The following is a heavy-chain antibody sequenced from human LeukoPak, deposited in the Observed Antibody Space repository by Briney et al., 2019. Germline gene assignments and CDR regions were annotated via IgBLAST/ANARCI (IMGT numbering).Heavy chain of an antibody. D-gene: IGHD3-10*01. CDR3: AKKGGSGNLVYFDY. CDR2: IYSSGTT. J-gene: IGHJ4*02. CDR1: GDSISGSY. V-gene: IGHV4-4*09. Sequence: PSETLSLTCTVSGDSISGSYWSWIRQPPGQGLEYIGYIYSSGTTNYNPSLKSRFTISVDTSRNQLFLKLTSVTAADTAVYFCAKKGGSGNLVYFDYSGQGALVTVSS.